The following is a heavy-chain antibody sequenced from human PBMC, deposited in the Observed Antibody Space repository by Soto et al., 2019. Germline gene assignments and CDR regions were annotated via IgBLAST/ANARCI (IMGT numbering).Heavy chain of an antibody. CDR1: GGSFSGYY. CDR2: INHSGST. V-gene: IGHV4-34*01. CDR3: ARRGRRWLQSHFEY. Sequence: SETLSLSCAVYGGSFSGYYWSCIRQRPGKGLEWIGEINHSGSTNYNPSLKSRVTISVDTSKNQFSLKLSSVTAADTAVYYCARRGRRWLQSHFEYWGQGTMLTVSS. J-gene: IGHJ4*02. D-gene: IGHD5-12*01.